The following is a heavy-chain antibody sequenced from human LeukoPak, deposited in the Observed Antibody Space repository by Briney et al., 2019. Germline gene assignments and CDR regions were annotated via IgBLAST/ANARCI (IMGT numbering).Heavy chain of an antibody. CDR3: ATKGGTNYGIDY. Sequence: SETLSLTCTVSGGSINSYYWNWIRQPPGKGLEWIGYIYYSGSTNYNPSLKSRVTISVDTSKNQFSLKLSSVTAADTAVYYCATKGGTNYGIDYWGQGTLVTVSS. CDR2: IYYSGST. D-gene: IGHD1-7*01. V-gene: IGHV4-59*01. CDR1: GGSINSYY. J-gene: IGHJ4*02.